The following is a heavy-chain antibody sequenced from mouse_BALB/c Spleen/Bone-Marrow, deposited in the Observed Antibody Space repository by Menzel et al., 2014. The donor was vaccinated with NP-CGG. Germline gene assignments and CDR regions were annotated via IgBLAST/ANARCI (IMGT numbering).Heavy chain of an antibody. CDR2: IDPENGDT. D-gene: IGHD2-3*01. CDR1: GFNIKDYY. J-gene: IGHJ4*01. Sequence: EVKLQESGAELVRSGASVKLSCTASGFNIKDYYMHWVKQRPEQGLEWIGWIDPENGDTEYAPKFQGKATMTADTSSNTAYLQLSSLTSEDTAVYYCARWLLPYGLDYWGQGTSVTVSS. V-gene: IGHV14-4*02. CDR3: ARWLLPYGLDY.